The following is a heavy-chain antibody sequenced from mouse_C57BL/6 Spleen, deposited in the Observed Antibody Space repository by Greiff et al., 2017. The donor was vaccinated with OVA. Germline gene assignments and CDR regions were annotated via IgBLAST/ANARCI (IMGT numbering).Heavy chain of an antibody. CDR2: INPSNGGT. J-gene: IGHJ2*01. D-gene: IGHD3-2*02. Sequence: QVQLQQPGTELVKPGASVKLSCKASGYTFTSYWMHWVKQRPGQGLEWIGNINPSNGGTNYNEKFKSKATLTVDKSSSTAYMQLSSLTSEDSAVYYGARERGTAQATYYFDYWGQGTTLTVSS. CDR3: ARERGTAQATYYFDY. V-gene: IGHV1-53*01. CDR1: GYTFTSYW.